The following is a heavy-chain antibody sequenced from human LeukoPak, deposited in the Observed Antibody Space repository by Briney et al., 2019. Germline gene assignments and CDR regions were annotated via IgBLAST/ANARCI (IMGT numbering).Heavy chain of an antibody. Sequence: ASVKVSCKVSGYTLTELSMHWVRQAPGKGLEWMGGFDPEDGETIYAQKFQGRVTITADESTSTAYMELSSLRSEDTAVYYCARDRDYYYGMDVWGQGTTVTVSS. CDR2: FDPEDGET. CDR3: ARDRDYYYGMDV. V-gene: IGHV1-24*01. J-gene: IGHJ6*02. CDR1: GYTLTELS.